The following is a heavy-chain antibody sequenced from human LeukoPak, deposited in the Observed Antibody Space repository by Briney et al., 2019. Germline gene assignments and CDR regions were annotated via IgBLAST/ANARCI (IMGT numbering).Heavy chain of an antibody. Sequence: PGGSLRLSCVASGFTVSSKYMTWVRQFPGKGLEWVSVMYSGGRTFYADSVEGRFTISRDNSRNTLYLQMNSLRADDTAVYYCASLIVATDLGVDAFDIWGQGTMVSVSS. CDR2: MYSGGRT. CDR1: GFTVSSKY. CDR3: ASLIVATDLGVDAFDI. J-gene: IGHJ3*02. D-gene: IGHD3-22*01. V-gene: IGHV3-66*01.